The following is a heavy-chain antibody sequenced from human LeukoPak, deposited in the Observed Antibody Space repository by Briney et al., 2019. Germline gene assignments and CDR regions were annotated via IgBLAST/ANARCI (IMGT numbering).Heavy chain of an antibody. J-gene: IGHJ4*02. Sequence: SETLSLTCTVSGGSISSSSYYWGWIRQPPGKGLEWIGSIYYSGSTYYNPSLKSRVTISVDTSKNQFSLKLSSVTAADTAVYYCARHGGINGYGYGYVYYFDYWGQGTLVTVSS. V-gene: IGHV4-39*01. CDR2: IYYSGST. D-gene: IGHD5-18*01. CDR1: GGSISSSSYY. CDR3: ARHGGINGYGYGYVYYFDY.